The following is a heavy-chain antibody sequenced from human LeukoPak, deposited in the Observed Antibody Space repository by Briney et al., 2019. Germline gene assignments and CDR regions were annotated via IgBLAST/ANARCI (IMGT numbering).Heavy chain of an antibody. V-gene: IGHV4-59*01. Sequence: SETLSLTCTVSGGSISSYYWSWIRQPPGKGLEWIGYIYYSGSTNYNPSLKSRVTISVDTSKNQFSLKLSSVTAADTAVYYCARGLRYFDWLARLTSPNYYFDYWGQGTLVTVSS. CDR2: IYYSGST. J-gene: IGHJ4*02. D-gene: IGHD3-9*01. CDR3: ARGLRYFDWLARLTSPNYYFDY. CDR1: GGSISSYY.